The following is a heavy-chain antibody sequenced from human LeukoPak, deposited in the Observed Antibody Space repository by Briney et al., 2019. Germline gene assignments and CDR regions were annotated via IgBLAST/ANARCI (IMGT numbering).Heavy chain of an antibody. D-gene: IGHD4-17*01. CDR2: IYYSGST. V-gene: IGHV4-30-4*07. CDR3: ARSTVPPRGAFDI. CDR1: GGSISSGGYS. J-gene: IGHJ3*02. Sequence: SETLSLTCAVSGGSISSGGYSWSWIRQPPGKGLEWIGYIYYSGSTYYNPSLKSRVTISVDTSKNQFSLKLSSVTAADTAVYYCARSTVPPRGAFDIWGQGTMVTVSS.